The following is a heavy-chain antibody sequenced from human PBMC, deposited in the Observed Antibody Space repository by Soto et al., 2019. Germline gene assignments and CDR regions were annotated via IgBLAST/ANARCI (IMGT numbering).Heavy chain of an antibody. V-gene: IGHV5-51*01. Sequence: EVQLVQSGAEVKKPGESLKISCKGSGYTFSGYWIGWVRQMSGKGLEWMGIIYPGDSDARYSPSFQGQVTISADESITTAYLQWDSLKASDTAIYYSVVQQKLPWVNAWGQGTLVTVSS. CDR2: IYPGDSDA. CDR3: VVQQKLPWVNA. J-gene: IGHJ5*02. D-gene: IGHD1-1*01. CDR1: GYTFSGYW.